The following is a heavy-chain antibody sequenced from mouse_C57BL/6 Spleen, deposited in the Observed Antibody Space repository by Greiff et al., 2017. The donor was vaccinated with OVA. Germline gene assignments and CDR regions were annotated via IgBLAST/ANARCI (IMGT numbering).Heavy chain of an antibody. J-gene: IGHJ2*01. CDR1: GFTFSSYG. CDR2: ISSGGSYT. Sequence: EVKVIESGGDLVKPGGSLKLSCAASGFTFSSYGMSWVRQTPDKRLEWVATISSGGSYTYYPDSVKGRFTIARDNAKNTLYLQMSSLKSEDTAMYYSARRTEGCFNYWGQGTTLTVSS. V-gene: IGHV5-6*01. CDR3: ARRTEGCFNY. D-gene: IGHD3-3*01.